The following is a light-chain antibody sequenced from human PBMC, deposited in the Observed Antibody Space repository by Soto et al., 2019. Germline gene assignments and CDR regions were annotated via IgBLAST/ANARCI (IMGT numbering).Light chain of an antibody. CDR1: GRDIGAYIF. J-gene: IGLJ1*01. V-gene: IGLV2-14*03. CDR2: EVF. CDR3: ASFTTRTTYV. Sequence: QSVLAQPASVSGSPGQSITISCSGTGRDIGAYIFVSWYQQHPGKAPRLLLYEVFNRPSGVSNRFSGSKSGNTASLTISGLQAEDEAEYFCASFTTRTTYVFGTGTKVTVL.